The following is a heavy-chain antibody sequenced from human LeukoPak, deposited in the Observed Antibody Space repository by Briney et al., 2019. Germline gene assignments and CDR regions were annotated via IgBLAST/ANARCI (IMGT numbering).Heavy chain of an antibody. J-gene: IGHJ6*04. V-gene: IGHV3-23*01. Sequence: PGGSLRLSCAASGFTFSNYAMNWVRQAPGKGLEWVSTISDSGDSSVHADSVKGRFAISRDNSKNTLYLQMNSLRAEDTAVYYCAKVPQHWGKGTTVTVSS. CDR2: ISDSGDSS. CDR3: AKVPQH. CDR1: GFTFSNYA.